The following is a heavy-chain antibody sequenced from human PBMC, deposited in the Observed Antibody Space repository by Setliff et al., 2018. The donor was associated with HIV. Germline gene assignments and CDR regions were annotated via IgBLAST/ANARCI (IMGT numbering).Heavy chain of an antibody. CDR3: ARASSYYYDSSGYSSYFDY. CDR2: ISGGGDSI. Sequence: GGSLRLSCAASGFTFSSYAMSWVRQAPGKGLEWVSSISGGGDSIYYTDSVKGRFTISRDNSQNTLYLQMNSLRVEDTAVYYCARASSYYYDSSGYSSYFDYWGQGTLVTVSS. J-gene: IGHJ4*02. V-gene: IGHV3-23*01. CDR1: GFTFSSYA. D-gene: IGHD3-22*01.